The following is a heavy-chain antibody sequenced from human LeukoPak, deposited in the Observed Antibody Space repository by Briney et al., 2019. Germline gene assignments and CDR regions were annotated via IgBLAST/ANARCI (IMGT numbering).Heavy chain of an antibody. D-gene: IGHD6-19*01. J-gene: IGHJ4*02. CDR1: GGSISSSSYY. CDR2: IYYSGST. Sequence: SETLSLTCTVSGGSISSSSYYRGWIRQPPGKGLEWIGSIYYSGSTYYNPSLKSRVTISVDTSKNQFSLKLSSVTAADTAVYYCARTRRIAVAGTVSDFDYWGQGTLVTVSS. CDR3: ARTRRIAVAGTVSDFDY. V-gene: IGHV4-39*01.